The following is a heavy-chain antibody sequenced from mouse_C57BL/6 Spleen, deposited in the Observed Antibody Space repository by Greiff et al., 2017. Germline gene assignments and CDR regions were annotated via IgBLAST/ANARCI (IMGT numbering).Heavy chain of an antibody. CDR2: IDPSDSYT. J-gene: IGHJ2*01. CDR1: GYTFTSYW. V-gene: IGHV1-59*01. CDR3: AVVDY. Sequence: QVQLKQPGAELVRPGTSVKLSCKASGYTFTSYWMHWVKQRPGQGLEWIGVIDPSDSYTNYNQKFKGKATLTVDTSSSTAYMQLSSLTSEDSAVYYCAVVDYWGQGTTLTVSS.